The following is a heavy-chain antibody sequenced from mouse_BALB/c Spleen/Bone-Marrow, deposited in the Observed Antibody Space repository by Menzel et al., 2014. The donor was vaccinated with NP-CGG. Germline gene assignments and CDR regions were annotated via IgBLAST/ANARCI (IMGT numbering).Heavy chain of an antibody. CDR1: GFTFSNYG. V-gene: IGHV5-6-3*01. CDR3: VRSNHGNYVDYFDF. CDR2: INSNGGST. J-gene: IGHJ2*01. Sequence: EVQVVESGGGLVQPGGSLKLSCAASGFTFSNYGMSWVRQTPDKRLELVATINSNGGSTYYPDSLKGRFTISRDTGKNTLYLQMSSLKSEETAMYYWVRSNHGNYVDYFDFWGQGTTLTVSS. D-gene: IGHD2-1*01.